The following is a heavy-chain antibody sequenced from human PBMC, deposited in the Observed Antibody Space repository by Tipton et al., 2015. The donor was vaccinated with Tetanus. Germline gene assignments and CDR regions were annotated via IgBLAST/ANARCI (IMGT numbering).Heavy chain of an antibody. Sequence: QSGPEVKKPGASVKVSCKASGYTFSSFAMNWVRQAPGQGLEWMGWINAGNGNTKYSPKFQGRVIFSRDTSAGTAYMEVSRLSSEDMAVYFCARGQNTATFYYHGMDVWGQGTTVTVSS. D-gene: IGHD3-16*01. CDR3: ARGQNTATFYYHGMDV. V-gene: IGHV1-3*01. CDR1: GYTFSSFA. CDR2: INAGNGNT. J-gene: IGHJ6*02.